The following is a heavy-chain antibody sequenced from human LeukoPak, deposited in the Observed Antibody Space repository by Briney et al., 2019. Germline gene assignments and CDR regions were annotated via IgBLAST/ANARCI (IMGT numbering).Heavy chain of an antibody. CDR1: GHTFTGYY. J-gene: IGHJ4*02. D-gene: IGHD3-3*01. CDR3: AMPYYDFWSGYYRFDY. CDR2: INPNSGGT. Sequence: ASVKVSCKASGHTFTGYYMHWVRQAPGQGLEWMGWINPNSGGTKYAQKFQGRVTMTRDTSISTAYMELSRLRSDDTAVYYCAMPYYDFWSGYYRFDYWGQGTLVTVSS. V-gene: IGHV1-2*02.